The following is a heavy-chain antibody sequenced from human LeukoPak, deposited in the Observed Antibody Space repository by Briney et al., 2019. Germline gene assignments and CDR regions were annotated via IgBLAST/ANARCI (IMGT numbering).Heavy chain of an antibody. CDR3: ARVVGLLGQSLLWFNY. CDR2: IYYSGST. J-gene: IGHJ4*02. CDR1: GGSISSYY. V-gene: IGHV4-59*01. D-gene: IGHD2-15*01. Sequence: PSETLSLTCNVSGGSISSYYWSWIRQPPGKCLEWIGYIYYSGSTNYNPSLKSRVTISVDTSKNQFSLKLSSVTAADTAVYYCARVVGLLGQSLLWFNYWGQGTLVTVSS.